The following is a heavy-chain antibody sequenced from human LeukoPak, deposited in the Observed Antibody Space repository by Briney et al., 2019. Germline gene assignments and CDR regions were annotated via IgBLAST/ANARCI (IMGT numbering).Heavy chain of an antibody. Sequence: SETLSLTCSVSGYSISSGYYWGWIRQPPGKGLEWIGSIYHSGSTYYNPSLKSRVTISVDTSKNQFSLKLSSVTAADTAVYYCARAYGSGLENDYWGQGTLVTVSS. CDR3: ARAYGSGLENDY. V-gene: IGHV4-38-2*02. CDR1: GYSISSGYY. D-gene: IGHD3-10*01. J-gene: IGHJ4*02. CDR2: IYHSGST.